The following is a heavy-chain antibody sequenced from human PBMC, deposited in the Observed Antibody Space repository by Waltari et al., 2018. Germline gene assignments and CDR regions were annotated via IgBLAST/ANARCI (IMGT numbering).Heavy chain of an antibody. CDR1: GFTFSSYE. CDR2: ISSSGSTI. CDR3: ASGPTTEMDV. Sequence: EVQLVESGGGLVQPGGSLRLSCAASGFTFSSYEMNWVRQAPGKGLELVSYISSSGSTIYYADSVKGRFTISRDNAKNSLYLQMNSLRAEDTAVYYCASGPTTEMDVWGQGTTVTVSS. J-gene: IGHJ6*02. D-gene: IGHD4-17*01. V-gene: IGHV3-48*03.